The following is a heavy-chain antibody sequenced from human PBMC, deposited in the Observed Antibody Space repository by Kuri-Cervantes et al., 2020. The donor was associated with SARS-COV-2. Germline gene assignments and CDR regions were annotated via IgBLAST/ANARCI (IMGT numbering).Heavy chain of an antibody. D-gene: IGHD3-3*01. V-gene: IGHV4-34*01. J-gene: IGHJ3*02. CDR3: ARVQPLTIFGVVIIDAFDI. CDR1: GGSFSGYY. Sequence: SETLSLTCAVYGGSFSGYYWSWIRQPPGKGLEWIGEINHSGSTNYNPSLKSRVTISVDTSKNQFSLKLSSVTAADTAVYYCARVQPLTIFGVVIIDAFDIWGQGTTVTVSS. CDR2: INHSGST.